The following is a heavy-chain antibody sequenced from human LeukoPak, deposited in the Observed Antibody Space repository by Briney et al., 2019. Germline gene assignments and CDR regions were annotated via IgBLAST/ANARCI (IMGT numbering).Heavy chain of an antibody. CDR2: FNGDGGST. CDR3: AKRNCGSRYFDY. J-gene: IGHJ4*02. Sequence: PGGSLRLSCAASGFMFSSYAMSWDRQAPGKGLEWVSTFNGDGGSTYYADSVKGRFTISRDNSKDTVYLQMNSLRAEDTAVYYCAKRNCGSRYFDYWGQGTLVTVAS. CDR1: GFMFSSYA. V-gene: IGHV3-23*01. D-gene: IGHD7-27*01.